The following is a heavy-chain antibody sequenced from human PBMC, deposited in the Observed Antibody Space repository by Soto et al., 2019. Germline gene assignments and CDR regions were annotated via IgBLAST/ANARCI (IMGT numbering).Heavy chain of an antibody. D-gene: IGHD3-22*01. CDR2: INHSGGT. CDR1: GGSVSSGSYY. CDR3: ARGIVDTVDSSWCYAE. V-gene: IGHV4-39*01. J-gene: IGHJ4*02. Sequence: SGTLALTCNVSGGSVSSGSYYWSWIRQPPGKGLEWIGEINHSGGTSYNPSLKSRVTISVDTSKSQFSLKLTSVTAADRAVYYRARGIVDTVDSSWCYAEWGKGTPVTVSS.